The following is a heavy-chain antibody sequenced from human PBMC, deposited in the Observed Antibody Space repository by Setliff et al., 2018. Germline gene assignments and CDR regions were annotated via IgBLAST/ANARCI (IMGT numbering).Heavy chain of an antibody. Sequence: AASVKVSCKASGYTFTSYYMHWVRQAPGQGLEWMGIINPSGGSTSYAQKFQGRVTMTRDTSTSTVYMELSSLRSDDTAVYYCGVGTTPFHGFDFWGQGTMVTVSS. J-gene: IGHJ3*01. V-gene: IGHV1-46*01. CDR2: INPSGGST. D-gene: IGHD1-26*01. CDR1: GYTFTSYY. CDR3: GVGTTPFHGFDF.